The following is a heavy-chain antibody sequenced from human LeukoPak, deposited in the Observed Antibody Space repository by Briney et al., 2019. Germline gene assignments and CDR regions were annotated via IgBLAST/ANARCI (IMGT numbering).Heavy chain of an antibody. CDR1: GFTLSNYA. J-gene: IGHJ3*02. Sequence: PGGSLRLSCAASGFTLSNYAMTWVRQAPGKGLEWVAGISGSGGSVYYADSVKGLFTISRDSPRKTLYLQMNSLRAEDTAVYYCAKCSGTYAYDVFDIWGQGTTVTVSS. CDR2: ISGSGGSV. CDR3: AKCSGTYAYDVFDI. D-gene: IGHD3-10*02. V-gene: IGHV3-23*01.